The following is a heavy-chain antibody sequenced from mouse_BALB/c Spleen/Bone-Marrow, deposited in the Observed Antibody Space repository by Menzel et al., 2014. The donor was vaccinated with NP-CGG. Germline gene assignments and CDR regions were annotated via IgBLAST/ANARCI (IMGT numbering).Heavy chain of an antibody. CDR1: GYTFTDYA. V-gene: IGHV1-67*01. CDR3: ARPGYAYVWFAY. J-gene: IGHJ3*01. Sequence: QVQLQQSGPELVRPGVSVKISCKGSGYTFTDYAMHWVKQSHAKSLEWIGVIITYSGNTNYNQKFKGKATMTVDKSSSTAYMELARWTSEDSAIYYCARPGYAYVWFAYWGQGTLVHVSA. D-gene: IGHD2-2*01. CDR2: IITYSGNT.